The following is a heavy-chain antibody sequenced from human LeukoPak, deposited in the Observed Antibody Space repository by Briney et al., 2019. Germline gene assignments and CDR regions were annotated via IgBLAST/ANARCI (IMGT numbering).Heavy chain of an antibody. V-gene: IGHV3-23*01. J-gene: IGHJ4*02. Sequence: GGSLRLSCAAPGFWFSNYGINWVRQAPGKGLEWVSVISGNGDDAFYADSVKGRFRISRDNPKNTVYLQMNSLRADDTAVYYCAKRDWPYYFDYWGQGTLVAVSS. D-gene: IGHD3/OR15-3a*01. CDR3: AKRDWPYYFDY. CDR1: GFWFSNYG. CDR2: ISGNGDDA.